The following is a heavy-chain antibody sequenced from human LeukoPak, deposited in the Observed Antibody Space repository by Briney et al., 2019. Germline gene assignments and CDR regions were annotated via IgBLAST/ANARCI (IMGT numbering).Heavy chain of an antibody. CDR3: AREMVVVTAIRRRWFDP. J-gene: IGHJ5*02. V-gene: IGHV4-4*08. CDR1: GGSITNYY. Sequence: SETLSLTCPVSGGSITNYYCDWIRQPPGKGLEWIGHIYNSGSTKYNPSLKSRVTISVDTSKNQFSLKLSSVTAADTAVYYCAREMVVVTAIRRRWFDPWGQGTLVTVSS. CDR2: IYNSGST. D-gene: IGHD2-21*02.